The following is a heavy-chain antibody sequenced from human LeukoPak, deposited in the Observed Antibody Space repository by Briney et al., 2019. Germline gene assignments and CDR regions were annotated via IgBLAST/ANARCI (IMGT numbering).Heavy chain of an antibody. CDR2: MNPNSGNT. J-gene: IGHJ4*02. CDR3: ARAIQGGYSYGYDFDY. V-gene: IGHV1-8*01. CDR1: GYTFTSYD. D-gene: IGHD5-18*01. Sequence: ASVKVSCKASGYTFTSYDINWVRQATGQGLEWMGWMNPNSGNTGYAQKFQGRVTMTRNTSISTAYMELSSLRSEDTAAYYCARAIQGGYSYGYDFDYWGQGTLVTVSS.